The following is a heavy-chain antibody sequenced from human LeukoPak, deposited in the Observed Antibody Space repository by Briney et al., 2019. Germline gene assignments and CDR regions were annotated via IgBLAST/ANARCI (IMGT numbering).Heavy chain of an antibody. Sequence: ASVKVSCKASGYTFTSYDINWVRQATGQGLEWMGWISAYNGNTNYAQKLQGRVTMTTDTSTSTAYMELRSLRSDDTAVYYCAGAIDYAENWFDPWGQGTLVTVSS. CDR2: ISAYNGNT. CDR3: AGAIDYAENWFDP. V-gene: IGHV1-18*01. D-gene: IGHD4-17*01. CDR1: GYTFTSYD. J-gene: IGHJ5*02.